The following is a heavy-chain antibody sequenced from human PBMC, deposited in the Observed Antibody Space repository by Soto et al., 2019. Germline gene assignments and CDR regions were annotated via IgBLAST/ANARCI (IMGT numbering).Heavy chain of an antibody. CDR3: ARCYFGSGTYCF. Sequence: HPGGSLRLSCTTSGFTFSYYEMNWVRQAPGKGLEWVSYISGGADTVYYADSVKGRFTISRDNAKNTLYLQMNSLRVEDTAVYYCARCYFGSGTYCFWGQGTLVTVSS. CDR2: ISGGADTV. CDR1: GFTFSYYE. V-gene: IGHV3-48*03. D-gene: IGHD3-10*01. J-gene: IGHJ4*02.